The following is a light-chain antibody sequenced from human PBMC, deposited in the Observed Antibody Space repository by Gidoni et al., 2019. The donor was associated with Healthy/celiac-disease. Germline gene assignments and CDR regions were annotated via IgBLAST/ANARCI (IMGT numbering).Light chain of an antibody. V-gene: IGKV1-33*01. CDR1: QDISNY. CDR3: QQYDNLPLRYT. J-gene: IGKJ2*01. CDR2: DAS. Sequence: DLQMTQSPSSLSASVGDRVTITCQASQDISNYLNWYQQKTGKVPKLLIYDASNLETGVPSRFSGSRSGTDFTFTISSLQPEDIATYYCQQYDNLPLRYTFGQGTKLEIK.